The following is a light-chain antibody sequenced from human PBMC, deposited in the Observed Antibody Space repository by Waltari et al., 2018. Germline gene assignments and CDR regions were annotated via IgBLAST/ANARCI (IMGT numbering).Light chain of an antibody. J-gene: IGKJ1*01. CDR2: GAS. V-gene: IGKV3-15*01. CDR3: QQYNNWPAWT. CDR1: QSVSSN. Sequence: EIVMTQSPATLSVSPGERATLSGRASQSVSSNLAWYQQKPGQAPRPLIYGASTRATGIPARFSGSGSGTEFTLTISSLQSEDFAVYYCQQYNNWPAWTFGQGTKVEIK.